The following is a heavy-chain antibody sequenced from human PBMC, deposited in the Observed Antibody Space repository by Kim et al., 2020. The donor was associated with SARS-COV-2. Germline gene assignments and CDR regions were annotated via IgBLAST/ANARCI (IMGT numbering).Heavy chain of an antibody. Sequence: ASVKVSCKASGYTFTSYGISWVRQAPGQGLEWMGWISAYNGNTNYAQKLQGRVTMTTDTSTSTAYMELRSLRSDDTAVYYCARDWMGYCSSTSCYANYYYGMDVWGQGTTVTVSS. V-gene: IGHV1-18*01. CDR1: GYTFTSYG. J-gene: IGHJ6*02. CDR3: ARDWMGYCSSTSCYANYYYGMDV. CDR2: ISAYNGNT. D-gene: IGHD2-2*01.